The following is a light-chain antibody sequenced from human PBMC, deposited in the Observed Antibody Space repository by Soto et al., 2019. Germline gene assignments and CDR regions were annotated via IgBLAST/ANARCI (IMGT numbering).Light chain of an antibody. Sequence: EIVLTQSPGTLSLSPGERATLSCRASQSVSSNYFAWYQQKPGQAPRLLIHGASRRATGIPDRFSGSGSGNDFTLTISRLEPEDFAVYYCQQYGSSLSITFGQGTRLEIK. CDR1: QSVSSNY. CDR2: GAS. CDR3: QQYGSSLSIT. J-gene: IGKJ5*01. V-gene: IGKV3-20*01.